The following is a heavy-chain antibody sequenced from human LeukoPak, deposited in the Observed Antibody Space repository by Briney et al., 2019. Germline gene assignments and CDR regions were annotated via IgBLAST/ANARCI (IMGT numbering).Heavy chain of an antibody. J-gene: IGHJ3*02. CDR3: ARDQGTYYYDSSGNDAFGI. D-gene: IGHD3-22*01. V-gene: IGHV1-69*04. CDR1: GYTFTGYY. Sequence: SVKVSCKASGYTFTGYYMHWVRQAPGQGLEWKGRIIPILGIANYAQKFQGRVTITADKSTSTAYMVLSSLRSEDTAVYYCARDQGTYYYDSSGNDAFGIWGQGTMVTVSS. CDR2: IIPILGIA.